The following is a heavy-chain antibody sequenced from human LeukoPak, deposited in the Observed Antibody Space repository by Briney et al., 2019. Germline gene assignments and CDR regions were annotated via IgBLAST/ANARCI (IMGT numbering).Heavy chain of an antibody. J-gene: IGHJ4*02. Sequence: PGGSLRLSCAVSGFTAGYNYMSWVREAPGKGLEWVSVIYRGNTYCADSVRGRSTSSRDDSKNTVFLQIIHLRAVDTAVYSCASYYCSSGSCYFDTWGQGTLVAVSS. CDR3: ASYYCSSGSCYFDT. V-gene: IGHV3-53*01. D-gene: IGHD2-15*01. CDR2: IYRGNT. CDR1: GFTAGYNY.